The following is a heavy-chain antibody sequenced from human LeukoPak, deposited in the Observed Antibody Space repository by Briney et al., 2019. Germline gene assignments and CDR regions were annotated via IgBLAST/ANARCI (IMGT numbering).Heavy chain of an antibody. CDR1: GFTFSSYA. V-gene: IGHV3-23*01. D-gene: IGHD6-13*01. Sequence: GGSLRLSCAASGFTFSSYAMSWVRQAPGKGLEWVSAISGSGGSTYYADSVKGRSTISRDNSKNTLYLQMNSLRAEDTAVYYCAKTSSSWYEIHYFDYWGQGTLVTVSS. CDR3: AKTSSSWYEIHYFDY. J-gene: IGHJ4*02. CDR2: ISGSGGST.